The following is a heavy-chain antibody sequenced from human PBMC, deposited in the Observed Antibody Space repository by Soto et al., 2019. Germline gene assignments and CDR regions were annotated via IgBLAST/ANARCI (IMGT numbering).Heavy chain of an antibody. J-gene: IGHJ4*02. CDR1: GGTFSSYA. V-gene: IGHV1-69*05. D-gene: IGHD3-22*01. CDR3: ARSISDDSSGYFDY. CDR2: IIPIFGTA. Sequence: ASVKVSCKASGGTFSSYAIRWVRQAPGQGLEWMGGIIPIFGTANYAQKFQGRVTMTRDTSTSTVYMELSSLRSEDTAVYYCARSISDDSSGYFDYWGQGTLVTVYS.